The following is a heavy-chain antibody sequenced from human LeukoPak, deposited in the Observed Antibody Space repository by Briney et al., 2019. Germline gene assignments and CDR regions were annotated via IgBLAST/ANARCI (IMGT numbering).Heavy chain of an antibody. CDR1: GGSISSYY. CDR2: IYHSGST. Sequence: SETLSLTCTVSGGSISSYYWSWIRQPPGRGLEWIGYIYHSGSTNYKPSLKSRVTISVDTSKNQFSLKLSSVTAADTAVYYCARGDYLYYYYYYYMDVWGKGTTVTISS. D-gene: IGHD4-17*01. V-gene: IGHV4-59*01. CDR3: ARGDYLYYYYYYYMDV. J-gene: IGHJ6*03.